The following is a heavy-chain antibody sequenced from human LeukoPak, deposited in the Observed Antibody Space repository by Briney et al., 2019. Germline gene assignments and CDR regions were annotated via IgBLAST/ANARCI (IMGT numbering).Heavy chain of an antibody. CDR3: ARKRRLTWGLD. CDR1: GHTFTSYD. Sequence: ASVKVSCKASGHTFTSYDINWVRQATGQGLEWMGWMNPNSGNTGYAQKFQGRVTMTRNPSISTAYMELSSLRSEDTAVYYCARKRRLTWGLDWGQGTLVTVSS. J-gene: IGHJ4*02. D-gene: IGHD3-16*01. CDR2: MNPNSGNT. V-gene: IGHV1-8*01.